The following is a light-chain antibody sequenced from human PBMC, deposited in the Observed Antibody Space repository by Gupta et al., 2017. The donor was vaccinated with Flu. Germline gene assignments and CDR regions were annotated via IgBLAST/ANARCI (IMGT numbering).Light chain of an antibody. CDR2: TAS. V-gene: IGKV3-11*01. CDR1: QTVTHN. CDR3: QERSSWPRGT. J-gene: IGKJ3*01. Sequence: EVVLTQSPATLSLSPGERATLSCGASQTVTHNLAWYQQKPGQAPRLLIHTASSRATGVPARFSGSGSGTDFTLTISSLEPEDFAVYYCQERSSWPRGTFGPGTKVDSK.